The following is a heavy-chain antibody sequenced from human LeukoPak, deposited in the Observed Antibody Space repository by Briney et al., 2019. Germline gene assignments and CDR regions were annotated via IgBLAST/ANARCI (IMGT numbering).Heavy chain of an antibody. J-gene: IGHJ4*02. CDR3: ARESYYDTRSFDY. CDR2: ISSTASTM. CDR1: GFTFSDYY. D-gene: IGHD3-22*01. V-gene: IGHV3-11*01. Sequence: GGSLRLSCAASGFTFSDYYMNWIRQAPGKGLEWVSYISSTASTMYFADSVKGRFTISRDNAKNSLYLQMNSLRAEDTAVYCCARESYYDTRSFDYWGQGTLVTVSS.